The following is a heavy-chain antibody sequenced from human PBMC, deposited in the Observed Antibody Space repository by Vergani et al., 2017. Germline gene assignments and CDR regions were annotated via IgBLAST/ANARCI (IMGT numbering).Heavy chain of an antibody. Sequence: EVQLLESGGGLVQPGGSLRLSCAASGFTFSSYAMSWVRQAPGKGLEWVSAISGSGGSTYYADSVKGRFTISRDNSKNTLYLQMNSLRAEDTAVYYCANLPIGPRDNQYSGYDDQDYWSQGTLVTVSS. CDR2: ISGSGGST. V-gene: IGHV3-23*01. CDR3: ANLPIGPRDNQYSGYDDQDY. J-gene: IGHJ4*02. D-gene: IGHD5-12*01. CDR1: GFTFSSYA.